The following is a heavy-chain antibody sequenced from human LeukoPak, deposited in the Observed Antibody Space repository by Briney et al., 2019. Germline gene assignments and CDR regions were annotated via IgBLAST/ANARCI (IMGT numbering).Heavy chain of an antibody. CDR1: GFTFSTYS. Sequence: PGESLRLSCAASGFTFSTYSMNWVRQAPGKGLEWVSSISTSSSYIFYADSLKGRFTISRDNSKNSLYLQMNSLRAEDTAVYYCARNLAGVVTVDRWFDAWGQGTLVTVSS. CDR2: ISTSSSYI. J-gene: IGHJ5*02. V-gene: IGHV3-21*04. D-gene: IGHD3-3*01. CDR3: ARNLAGVVTVDRWFDA.